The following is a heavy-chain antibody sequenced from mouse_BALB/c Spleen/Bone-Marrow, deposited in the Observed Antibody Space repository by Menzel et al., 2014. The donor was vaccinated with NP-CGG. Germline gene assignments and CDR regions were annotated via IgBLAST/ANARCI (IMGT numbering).Heavy chain of an antibody. Sequence: VKLMESGPELVRPGASVKISCKGSGYTFTDYAMHWVKQGHAKSLEWIEVISTYSGNTNFNQKFKGKATMTVDKSSSPAYMELARLTSEHSAIYSRARGATVVATSFDYWGQGTTLTVSS. CDR1: GYTFTDYA. V-gene: IGHV1-67*01. CDR2: ISTYSGNT. D-gene: IGHD1-1*01. CDR3: ARGATVVATSFDY. J-gene: IGHJ2*01.